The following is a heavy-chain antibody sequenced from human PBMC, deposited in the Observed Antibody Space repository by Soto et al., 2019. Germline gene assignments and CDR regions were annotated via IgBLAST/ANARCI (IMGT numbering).Heavy chain of an antibody. Sequence: GPTLVNPPQTLTLTCTFSGFSLSTSGMCVSWIRQPPGKALEWLALIDWDVDKYYSTSLKTRLTISKDTSKNQVVLTMTNKEPVDTATYYCARTYPMPVSDWSTYYFDYWGQGTLVTVSS. CDR3: ARTYPMPVSDWSTYYFDY. CDR2: IDWDVDK. V-gene: IGHV2-70*01. D-gene: IGHD6-19*01. J-gene: IGHJ4*02. CDR1: GFSLSTSGMC.